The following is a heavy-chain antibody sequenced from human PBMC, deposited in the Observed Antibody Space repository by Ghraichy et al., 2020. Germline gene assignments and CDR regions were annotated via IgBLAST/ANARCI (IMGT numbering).Heavy chain of an antibody. D-gene: IGHD2-15*01. J-gene: IGHJ4*02. CDR1: GFSLSTGGVG. Sequence: SGPTLVKPKQTLTLTCIFSGFSLSTGGVGVGWIRQPPGKALEWLALIYWDDDKRYSPSLKSRLTITKDTSKNQVVLTMTNMDPVDTATYYCAHRHPSCSDGSCYGKAYFDSWGQGTLVTVSS. CDR2: IYWDDDK. CDR3: AHRHPSCSDGSCYGKAYFDS. V-gene: IGHV2-5*02.